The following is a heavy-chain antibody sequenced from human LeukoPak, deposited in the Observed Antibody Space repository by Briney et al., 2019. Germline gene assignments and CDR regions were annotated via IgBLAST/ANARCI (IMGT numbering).Heavy chain of an antibody. CDR1: GFTFSSYA. CDR3: AKFWLDKAMAHIDQ. V-gene: IGHV3-23*01. Sequence: PGGSLRLSCAASGFTFSSYAMSWARQAPGKGLEWVSAIRGRGGSANYADSVKGRFTISRDNSKNTVYLQMNSLRAEDTAVYYCAKFWLDKAMAHIDQWGQGTLVTVSS. CDR2: IRGRGGSA. J-gene: IGHJ4*02. D-gene: IGHD5-18*01.